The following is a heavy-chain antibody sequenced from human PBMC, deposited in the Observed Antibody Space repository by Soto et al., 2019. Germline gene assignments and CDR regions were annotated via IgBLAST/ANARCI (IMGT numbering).Heavy chain of an antibody. CDR3: ARSFDFWSGYGGVGAFDI. D-gene: IGHD3-3*01. V-gene: IGHV4-59*01. CDR1: GGSISSYY. CDR2: IYYSGST. Sequence: SETLSLTCTVSGGSISSYYWSWIRQPPGKGLEWIGYIYYSGSTNYNPSLKSRVTISVDTSKNQFSLKLSSVTAADTAVYYCARSFDFWSGYGGVGAFDIWGQGTMVTVSS. J-gene: IGHJ3*02.